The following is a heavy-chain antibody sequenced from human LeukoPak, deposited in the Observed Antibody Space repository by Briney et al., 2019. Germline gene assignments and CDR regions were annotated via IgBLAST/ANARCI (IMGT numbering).Heavy chain of an antibody. V-gene: IGHV3-48*03. CDR2: ISSSGSTI. Sequence: GGSLRLSCAASGFTFSSYAMSWVRQAPGKGLEWVSAISSSGSTIYYADSVKGRFTISRDNAKNSLYLQMNSLRAEDTAVYYCARDLGGKPYYDILTGYYSWGQGTLVTVSS. J-gene: IGHJ4*02. CDR1: GFTFSSYA. D-gene: IGHD3-9*01. CDR3: ARDLGGKPYYDILTGYYS.